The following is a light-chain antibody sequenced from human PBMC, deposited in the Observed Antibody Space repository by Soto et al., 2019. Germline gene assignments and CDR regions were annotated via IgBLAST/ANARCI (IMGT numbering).Light chain of an antibody. CDR3: KSYAGSNTYV. CDR1: KNDIGVYDF. V-gene: IGLV2-8*01. Sequence: HSVLTQPPSASGSPGQSVTISCTGTKNDIGVYDFVSWYQHHPGKAPRLIIYEVVQRPSGVPDRFSGSKSGNTASLTVSGLQVADEADYFCKSYAGSNTYVFGSGTKLTVL. CDR2: EVV. J-gene: IGLJ1*01.